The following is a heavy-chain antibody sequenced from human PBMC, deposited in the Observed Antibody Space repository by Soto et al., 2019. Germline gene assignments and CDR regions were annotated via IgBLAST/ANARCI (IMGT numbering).Heavy chain of an antibody. J-gene: IGHJ6*02. V-gene: IGHV1-18*01. D-gene: IGHD6-13*01. Sequence: QVQLVQSGAEVKKPGASVKVSCKASGYTFTSYGISWVRQAPGQGLEWMGWISAYNGNTNYAQKLQGRVTMTTDTSTSTADMELRSLRSDDTAVYYCARDGGDPIAATAALYYYYYGMDVWGQGTTVTVSS. CDR1: GYTFTSYG. CDR2: ISAYNGNT. CDR3: ARDGGDPIAATAALYYYYYGMDV.